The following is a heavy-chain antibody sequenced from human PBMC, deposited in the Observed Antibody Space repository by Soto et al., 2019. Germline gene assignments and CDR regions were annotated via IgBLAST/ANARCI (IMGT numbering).Heavy chain of an antibody. J-gene: IGHJ3*02. V-gene: IGHV3-74*01. CDR3: ASRKTSRDAFDI. CDR1: GFTFSSYW. Sequence: GGSLRLSCAASGFTFSSYWMHWVRQAPGKGLVWVSRINSDGSSTSYADSVKGRFTISRDNAKNTLYLQMNSLRAEDTAVYYCASRKTSRDAFDIWGQGTMVTVSS. CDR2: INSDGSST.